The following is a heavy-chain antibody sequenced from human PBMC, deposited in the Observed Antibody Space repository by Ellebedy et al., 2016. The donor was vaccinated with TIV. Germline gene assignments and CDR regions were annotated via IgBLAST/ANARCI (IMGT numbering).Heavy chain of an antibody. CDR2: ISGSGGST. D-gene: IGHD3-22*01. CDR1: GFTFSSYG. CDR3: AKDGYYDRSGYLDY. Sequence: GESLKISCAASGFTFSSYGMHWVRQAPGKGLGWVSAISGSGGSTYYADSVKGRFTISRDNSKNTLYLQMNSLRAEETAVYYCAKDGYYDRSGYLDYWGQGTLVTVSS. V-gene: IGHV3-23*01. J-gene: IGHJ4*02.